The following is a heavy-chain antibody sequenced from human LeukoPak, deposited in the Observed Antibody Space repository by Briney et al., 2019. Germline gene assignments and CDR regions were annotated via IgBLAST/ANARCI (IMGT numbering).Heavy chain of an antibody. CDR1: GGSSSGYY. CDR2: INHSGST. J-gene: IGHJ4*02. V-gene: IGHV4-34*01. Sequence: SETLSLTCAVYGGSSSGYYWSWIRQPPGKGLEWIGEINHSGSTNYNPSLKSRVTISVDTSKNQFSLKLSSVTAADTAVYYCARRSRLGGSGSYRPFDYWGQGTLVTVSS. D-gene: IGHD3-10*01. CDR3: ARRSRLGGSGSYRPFDY.